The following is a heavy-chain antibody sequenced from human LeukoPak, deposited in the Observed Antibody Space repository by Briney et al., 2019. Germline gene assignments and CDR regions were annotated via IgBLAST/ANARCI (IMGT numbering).Heavy chain of an antibody. V-gene: IGHV4-59*01. J-gene: IGHJ1*01. CDR2: IYYSGST. Sequence: SETLSLTCTVSGGSISSYYWSWIRQPPGKGLEWIGYIYYSGSTNYNPPLQSRVTISVDTSKNQFSLNLNSATAADTAVYYCARGGAARLHFQNWGQGTLVTVSS. CDR3: ARGGAARLHFQN. D-gene: IGHD6-6*01. CDR1: GGSISSYY.